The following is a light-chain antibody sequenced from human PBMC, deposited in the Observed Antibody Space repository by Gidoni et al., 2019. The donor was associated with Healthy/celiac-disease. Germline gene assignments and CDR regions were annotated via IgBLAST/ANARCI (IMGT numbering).Light chain of an antibody. CDR2: WAS. Sequence: DIVMPQSLDSLAVSLGERATLHCKSSQSVLYSSNNKNYLAWYQHKPGQPPKLLIYWASTRESGVPDRFSGSGSGTDFTLTISSLQAEDVAVYYCQQYYSTPWTFGQGTKVEIK. CDR1: QSVLYSSNNKNY. CDR3: QQYYSTPWT. V-gene: IGKV4-1*01. J-gene: IGKJ1*01.